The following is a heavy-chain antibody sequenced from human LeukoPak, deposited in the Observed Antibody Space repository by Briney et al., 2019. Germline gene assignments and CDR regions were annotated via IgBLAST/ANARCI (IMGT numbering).Heavy chain of an antibody. Sequence: PGGSLRLSCAVSGFTFSSYSFNWVRQAPGKGLEWVSSISSSSSYIYYADSVKGRFTISRDNAKNSLYLQMNSLRAEDTAVYYCARGVGNYRYYFDYWGQGTLVTVSS. CDR1: GFTFSSYS. J-gene: IGHJ4*02. CDR3: ARGVGNYRYYFDY. V-gene: IGHV3-21*01. CDR2: ISSSSSYI. D-gene: IGHD3-22*01.